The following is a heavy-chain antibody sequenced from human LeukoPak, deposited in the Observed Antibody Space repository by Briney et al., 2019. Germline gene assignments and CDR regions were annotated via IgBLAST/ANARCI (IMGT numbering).Heavy chain of an antibody. CDR3: ARARYSYGPLFDY. V-gene: IGHV4-59*12. J-gene: IGHJ4*02. D-gene: IGHD5-18*01. CDR1: GGSISGYY. Sequence: PSETLSLTCTVSGGSISGYYWTWIRQPPGKRLEWIGYIYYSGNTDYNPSLKSRVTMSVDTSKNQFSLKLSSVTAADTAVYYCARARYSYGPLFDYWGQGTLVTVSS. CDR2: IYYSGNT.